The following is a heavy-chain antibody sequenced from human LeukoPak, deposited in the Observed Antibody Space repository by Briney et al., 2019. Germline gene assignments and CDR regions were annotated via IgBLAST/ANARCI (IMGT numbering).Heavy chain of an antibody. CDR1: GGSISSSSYY. CDR3: ARDVVAAAGTWDY. Sequence: SETLSLTCTVSGGSISSSSYYWGWIRQPPGKGLEWIGSIYYSGSTYYNPSLKSRVTISVDTSKNQFSLKLSSVTAADTAVYYCARDVVAAAGTWDYWGQGTLVTVSS. CDR2: IYYSGST. J-gene: IGHJ4*02. D-gene: IGHD6-13*01. V-gene: IGHV4-39*07.